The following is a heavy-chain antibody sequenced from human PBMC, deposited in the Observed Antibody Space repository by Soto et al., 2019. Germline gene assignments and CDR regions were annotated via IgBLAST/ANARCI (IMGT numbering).Heavy chain of an antibody. CDR2: ISSSSSTI. CDR1: GFTFSSYS. Sequence: PGGSLRLSCAASGFTFSSYSMNWVRQAPGKGLEWVSYISSSSSTIYYADSVKGRFTISRDNAKNSLYLQMNSLRAEDTAVYYCARDPYYYGSGSYYSLDYWGQGTLVTVSS. V-gene: IGHV3-48*01. CDR3: ARDPYYYGSGSYYSLDY. J-gene: IGHJ4*02. D-gene: IGHD3-10*01.